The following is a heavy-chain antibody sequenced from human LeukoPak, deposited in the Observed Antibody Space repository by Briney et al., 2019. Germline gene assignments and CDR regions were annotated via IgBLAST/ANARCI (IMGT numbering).Heavy chain of an antibody. Sequence: GASVKVSCKASGYTFTSYYMHWVRQAPGQGLEWVGIINPSGDPTTYAQKFQGRVTMTSDMSTSTVYMELSSLRSEDTAVYYCARDLNDFWSGYRYYYYYYMDVWGKGTTVTVSS. D-gene: IGHD3-3*01. CDR3: ARDLNDFWSGYRYYYYYYMDV. J-gene: IGHJ6*03. CDR1: GYTFTSYY. CDR2: INPSGDPT. V-gene: IGHV1-46*01.